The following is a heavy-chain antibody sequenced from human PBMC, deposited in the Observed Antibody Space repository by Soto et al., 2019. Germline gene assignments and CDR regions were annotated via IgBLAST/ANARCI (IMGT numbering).Heavy chain of an antibody. CDR3: AGEGGGDSPSFDY. Sequence: QVQLQESGPGLVKPSGTLSLTCAVSGGSISSSNWWSWVRQPPGKGLEWIGEIYHSGSTNYNPSLKSRVYISVDKSKNEFSLMLSSVPAADTAVYYCAGEGGGDSPSFDYWGQGTLVTVSS. J-gene: IGHJ4*02. V-gene: IGHV4-4*02. D-gene: IGHD2-21*02. CDR2: IYHSGST. CDR1: GGSISSSNW.